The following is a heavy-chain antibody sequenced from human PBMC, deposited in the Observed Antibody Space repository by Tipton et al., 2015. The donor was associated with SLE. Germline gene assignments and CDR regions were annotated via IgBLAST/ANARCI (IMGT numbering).Heavy chain of an antibody. J-gene: IGHJ3*02. CDR1: GYSFTSYW. V-gene: IGHV5-51*03. D-gene: IGHD5-18*01. CDR3: VSRGYSYGFDAFDI. CDR2: IYPYDSDN. Sequence: VQLVQSGAEVKKPGESLKISCKGSGYSFTSYWIGWARQMPGKGLKWMGFIYPYDSDNRYSPSFQGQVTISADKSISTAYLQWSSLKASDSAMYYCVSRGYSYGFDAFDIWGQGTMVTVSS.